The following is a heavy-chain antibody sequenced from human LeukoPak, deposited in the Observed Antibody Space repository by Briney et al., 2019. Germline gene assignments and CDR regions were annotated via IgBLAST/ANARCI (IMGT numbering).Heavy chain of an antibody. CDR1: GYSFTSYW. Sequence: GESLKISCKGSGYSFTSYWIGWVRQMPGKGLEWMGIIYPGDSDTRYSPSFQGQVTISADKSISPAYLQWSSLKASDTAMYYCARRGTGYCSGGSCYSANWFDPWGQGTLVTVSS. V-gene: IGHV5-51*01. CDR3: ARRGTGYCSGGSCYSANWFDP. D-gene: IGHD2-15*01. CDR2: IYPGDSDT. J-gene: IGHJ5*02.